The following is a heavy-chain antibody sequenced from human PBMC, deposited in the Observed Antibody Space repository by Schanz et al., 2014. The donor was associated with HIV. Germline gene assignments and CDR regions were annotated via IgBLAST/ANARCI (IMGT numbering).Heavy chain of an antibody. Sequence: VQLVESGGGLVQPGGSLRLSCVASGFTFDDYAMHWVRQAPGKGLEWVSGISWNSGNIAYADSVKGRFTISRDNARNTLYLQMNSLRSEDTALYYCARDRLVWFGEFNGLDVWGQGTTV. CDR1: GFTFDDYA. CDR3: ARDRLVWFGEFNGLDV. D-gene: IGHD3-10*01. J-gene: IGHJ6*02. V-gene: IGHV3-9*01. CDR2: ISWNSGNI.